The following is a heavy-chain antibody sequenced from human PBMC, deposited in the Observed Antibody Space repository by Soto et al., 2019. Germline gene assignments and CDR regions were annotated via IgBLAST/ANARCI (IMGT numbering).Heavy chain of an antibody. J-gene: IGHJ6*02. CDR1: GGTFSSYT. CDR3: ARSHYGDSGDYYYDGMDV. V-gene: IGHV1-69*02. Sequence: QVQLVQSGAEVKKPGSSVKVSCKASGGTFSSYTISWVRQAPGQGLEWMGRIIPILGIANYAQKFQGSVTITAHKSTSTAYMELSSLRSEDTAVYYCARSHYGDSGDYYYDGMDVWGQGPTVTVSS. CDR2: IIPILGIA. D-gene: IGHD4-17*01.